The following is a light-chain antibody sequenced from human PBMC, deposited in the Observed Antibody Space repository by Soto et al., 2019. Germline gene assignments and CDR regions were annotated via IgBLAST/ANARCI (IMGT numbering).Light chain of an antibody. V-gene: IGKV3-11*01. CDR2: DAS. J-gene: IGKJ5*01. CDR3: QQYGGSPIT. CDR1: QSVSSY. Sequence: EIVLTQSPATLSLSPGERATLSCRASQSVSSYLAWYQQKPGQAPRLLIYDASNRTTGIPARFSGGGSGTDFTLTISRLEPDDFALYFCQQYGGSPITFGLGTLLEI.